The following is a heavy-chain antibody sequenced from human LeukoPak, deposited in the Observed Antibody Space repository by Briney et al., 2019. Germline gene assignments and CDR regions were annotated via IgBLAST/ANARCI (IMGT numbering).Heavy chain of an antibody. Sequence: GGSLRLSCAASGFTFSSYAMSWVRQAPGKGLEWVSGISGSGDNTYYADSVKGRFTISRDNSKNTLYVQVNSLGTEDTATYYCAKGSYYDSSGSFYFDYWGQGTLVTVSS. D-gene: IGHD3-22*01. CDR2: ISGSGDNT. CDR3: AKGSYYDSSGSFYFDY. J-gene: IGHJ4*02. CDR1: GFTFSSYA. V-gene: IGHV3-23*01.